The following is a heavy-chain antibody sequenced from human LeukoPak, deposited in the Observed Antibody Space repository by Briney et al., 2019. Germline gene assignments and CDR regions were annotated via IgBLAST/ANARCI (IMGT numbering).Heavy chain of an antibody. Sequence: PAASVKVSCKASGYTFTGYYMHWVRQAPGQGLEWMGRINPNSGGTNYAQKFQGRVTITRDTSISTAYMELSRLRSDDTAVYYCARGDYGDYELAFDIWGQGTMVTVSS. J-gene: IGHJ3*02. D-gene: IGHD4-17*01. CDR1: GYTFTGYY. CDR3: ARGDYGDYELAFDI. CDR2: INPNSGGT. V-gene: IGHV1-2*06.